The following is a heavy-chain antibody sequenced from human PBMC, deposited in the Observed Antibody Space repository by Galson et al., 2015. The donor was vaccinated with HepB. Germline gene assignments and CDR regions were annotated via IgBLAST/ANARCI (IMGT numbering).Heavy chain of an antibody. CDR3: ARTPITTGAS. D-gene: IGHD1-1*01. CDR2: ISPNSGGT. J-gene: IGHJ5*02. Sequence: SVKVSCKASGYTFTDYHMHWLRQAPGQGLEWMGRISPNSGGTNYAQKFQGSVTLTRDTSISTAYMEVSRLQSDDTAMYYCARTPITTGASWGQGTLVTVSS. CDR1: GYTFTDYH. V-gene: IGHV1-2*06.